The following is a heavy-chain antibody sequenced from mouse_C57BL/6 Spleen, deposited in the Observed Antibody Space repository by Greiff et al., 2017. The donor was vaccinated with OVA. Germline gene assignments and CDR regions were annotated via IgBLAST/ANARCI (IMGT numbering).Heavy chain of an antibody. CDR3: ARHRNFLYYAMDY. D-gene: IGHD2-1*01. Sequence: QVQLKQSGPGLVAPSQSLSITCTVSGFSLTSYGVHWVRQPPGKGLEWLVVIWSDGSTTYNSALKSRLSISKDNSKSQVFLKMNSLQTDDTAMYYCARHRNFLYYAMDYWGQGTSGTVSS. CDR1: GFSLTSYG. CDR2: IWSDGST. J-gene: IGHJ4*01. V-gene: IGHV2-6-1*01.